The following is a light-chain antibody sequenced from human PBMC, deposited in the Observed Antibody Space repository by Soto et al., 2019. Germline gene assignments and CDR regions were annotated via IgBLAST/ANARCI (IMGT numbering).Light chain of an antibody. V-gene: IGLV2-14*01. CDR3: SLYTSSSTYV. J-gene: IGLJ1*01. Sequence: QSVLTQPASVSGSPGQSITISCTGTSGDVGGYNYVSWYQQHPGKAPKLMIYDVSNRPSGVSNRFSGSKSGNTASLTISGFQAEDEADYYCSLYTSSSTYVFGTGTKVTVL. CDR2: DVS. CDR1: SGDVGGYNY.